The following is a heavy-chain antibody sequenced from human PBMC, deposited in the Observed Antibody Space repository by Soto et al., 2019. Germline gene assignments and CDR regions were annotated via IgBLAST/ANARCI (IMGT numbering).Heavy chain of an antibody. CDR1: GYTFTGYY. CDR2: INPNSGGT. V-gene: IGHV1-2*02. D-gene: IGHD6-6*01. Sequence: GASVKVSCKASGYTFTGYYMHWVRQAPGQGLEWMGWINPNSGGTNYAQKFQGRVTMTRDTSISTAYMELSRLRSDDTAVYYCARYQYSSSLAYYYYSGMDVWGQGTTVTVSS. CDR3: ARYQYSSSLAYYYYSGMDV. J-gene: IGHJ6*02.